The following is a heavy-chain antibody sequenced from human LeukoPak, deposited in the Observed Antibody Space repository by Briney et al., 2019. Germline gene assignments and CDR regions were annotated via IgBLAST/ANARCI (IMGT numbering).Heavy chain of an antibody. CDR1: GFTFSSYA. CDR3: AKMGLEESQNYYDSSGYPNAYFDY. V-gene: IGHV3-23*01. Sequence: GGSLRLSCAASGFTFSSYAMSWVRQAPGEGLEWVSAISGSGGSTYYADSVKGRFTISRDNSKNTLYLQMNSLRAEDTAVYYCAKMGLEESQNYYDSSGYPNAYFDYWGQGTLVTVSS. D-gene: IGHD3-22*01. CDR2: ISGSGGST. J-gene: IGHJ4*02.